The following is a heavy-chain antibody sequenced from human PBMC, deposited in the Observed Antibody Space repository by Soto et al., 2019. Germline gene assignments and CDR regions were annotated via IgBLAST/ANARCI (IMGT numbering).Heavy chain of an antibody. D-gene: IGHD3-10*01. J-gene: IGHJ6*02. Sequence: QVQVVQSGAEVKKAGDTVKVSCKASGYIFTSYSMHWVRQAPGQRLEWMRCINGGNGNTRYSQKFHDRVTITRDPYANTAYMELRGLRSEKPAYYFSGETKRNGPAFGMDVWGQGATVTVAS. V-gene: IGHV1-3*01. CDR1: GYIFTSYS. CDR2: INGGNGNT. CDR3: GETKRNGPAFGMDV.